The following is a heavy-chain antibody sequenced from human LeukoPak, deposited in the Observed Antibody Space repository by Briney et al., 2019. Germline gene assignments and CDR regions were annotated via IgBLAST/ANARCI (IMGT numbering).Heavy chain of an antibody. J-gene: IGHJ4*02. CDR2: INPSSGST. Sequence: AASVKVSCKASGYTFTTYYMHWVRQAPGQGLEWMGIINPSSGSTSYAQKFQGRVTMTRDTSTSTVYMELSSLRSEDTAKYYCARVLGAHRYGSIDHGGEGTLVTVSS. V-gene: IGHV1-46*01. D-gene: IGHD5-18*01. CDR3: ARVLGAHRYGSIDH. CDR1: GYTFTTYY.